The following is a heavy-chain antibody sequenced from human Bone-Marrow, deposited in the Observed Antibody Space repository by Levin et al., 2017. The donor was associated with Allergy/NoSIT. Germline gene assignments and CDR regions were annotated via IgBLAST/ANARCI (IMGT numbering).Heavy chain of an antibody. CDR1: GFTFSDYY. V-gene: IGHV3-11*01. CDR2: ISSSGSTI. J-gene: IGHJ4*02. CDR3: ARDKRRYDILTGPLDY. Sequence: LSLTCAASGFTFSDYYMSWIRQAPGKGLEWVSYISSSGSTIYYADSVKGRFTISRDNAKNSLYLQMNSLRAEDTAVYYCARDKRRYDILTGPLDYWGQGTLVTVSS. D-gene: IGHD3-9*01.